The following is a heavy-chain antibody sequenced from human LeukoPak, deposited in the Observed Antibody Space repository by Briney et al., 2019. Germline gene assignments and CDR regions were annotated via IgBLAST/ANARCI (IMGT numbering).Heavy chain of an antibody. D-gene: IGHD5-12*01. Sequence: SETLSLTCTVSGGSISSSSYYWGWIRQPPGKGLEWIGSIYYSGSTYYNPSLKSRVTISVDTSKNQFPLKLSSVTAADTAVYYCARERGSGYDHDAFDIWGQGTMVTVSS. CDR3: ARERGSGYDHDAFDI. CDR1: GGSISSSSYY. J-gene: IGHJ3*02. CDR2: IYYSGST. V-gene: IGHV4-39*06.